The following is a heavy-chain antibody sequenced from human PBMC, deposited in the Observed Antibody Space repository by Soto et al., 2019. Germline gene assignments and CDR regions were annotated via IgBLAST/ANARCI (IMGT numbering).Heavy chain of an antibody. J-gene: IGHJ5*02. Sequence: SVKVSCKASGYTFTSYDINCVLQSAPRWREGMGCMNPNSGNTGYAQKFQGRVTMTRNTSISTAYMELSSLRSEDTAVYYCARRRAVLRYFDWLLKGNWFDPWGQGTLVTIS. D-gene: IGHD3-9*01. CDR2: MNPNSGNT. V-gene: IGHV1-8*01. CDR3: ARRRAVLRYFDWLLKGNWFDP. CDR1: GYTFTSYD.